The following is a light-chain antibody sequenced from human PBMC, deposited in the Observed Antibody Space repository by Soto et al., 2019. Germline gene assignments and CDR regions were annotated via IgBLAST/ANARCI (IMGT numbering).Light chain of an antibody. CDR3: QQRSNWWT. V-gene: IGKV3-11*01. CDR1: QSVSSY. CDR2: DAS. J-gene: IGKJ1*01. Sequence: EIVLTQSPDTLSLSPGETATLSCRASQSVSSYLAWSQQKPGQAPRLLIYDASNRATGIPARFSGSGSGTDFTLTSSSLEPEDFAVYYCQQRSNWWTFGQGTKVEIE.